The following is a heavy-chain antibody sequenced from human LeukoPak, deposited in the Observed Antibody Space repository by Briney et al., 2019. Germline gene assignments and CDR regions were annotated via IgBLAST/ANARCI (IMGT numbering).Heavy chain of an antibody. CDR2: MNPNSGNT. Sequence: GASVKVSCKASGGTFSSYAISWVRQAPGQGLEWMGWMNPNSGNTGYAQKFQGRVTMTTDTSTTTAYMELRSLRSDDTAVYYCARDLPAGSIPWGQGTLVTVSS. CDR3: ARDLPAGSIP. J-gene: IGHJ5*02. V-gene: IGHV1-18*01. D-gene: IGHD6-19*01. CDR1: GGTFSSYA.